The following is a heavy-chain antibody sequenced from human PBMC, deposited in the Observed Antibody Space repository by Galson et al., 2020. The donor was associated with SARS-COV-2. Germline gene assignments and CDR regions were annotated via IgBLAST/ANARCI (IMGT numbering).Heavy chain of an antibody. CDR3: ARDPYSGGWTNYYYFGMDV. D-gene: IGHD6-19*01. J-gene: IGHJ6*02. V-gene: IGHV3-53*01. CDR1: GFAVSDTY. CDR2: LYTGGSA. Sequence: GGSLRLSCTASGFAVSDTYMSWIRQAPGKGLEWVALLYTGGSASYTGSVKGRFTISRDNSKNSLYLHMNSLRLEDTAVYYCARDPYSGGWTNYYYFGMDVWGQGTTVTVSS.